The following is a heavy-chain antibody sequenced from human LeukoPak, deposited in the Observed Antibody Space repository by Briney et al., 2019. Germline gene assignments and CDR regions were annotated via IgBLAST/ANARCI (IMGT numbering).Heavy chain of an antibody. V-gene: IGHV3-7*01. D-gene: IGHD7-27*01. CDR2: ISQDGSET. Sequence: GGSLRLSCAASGFTFNSFFLNWVRLTPGRELEWLACISQDGSETFYMDSVRGRFTISRDNTKNPLYLQMDSLRAEDTAVYFCVRDLGHSRHYFEYWGQGALVTVSS. CDR3: VRDLGHSRHYFEY. CDR1: GFTFNSFF. J-gene: IGHJ4*02.